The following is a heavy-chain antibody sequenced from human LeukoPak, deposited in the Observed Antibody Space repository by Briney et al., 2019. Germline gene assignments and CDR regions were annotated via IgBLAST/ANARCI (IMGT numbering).Heavy chain of an antibody. CDR3: ARSTQQTWIQLWTHFDY. V-gene: IGHV4-31*03. J-gene: IGHJ4*02. CDR1: GGSISSGGYY. Sequence: SETLSLTCTVSGGSISSGGYYWSWIRQHPGKGLEWIGYIYYSGSTYYNPSLKSRVTISVDTSKNQSSLKLSSVTAADTAVYYCARSTQQTWIQLWTHFDYWGQGTLVTVSS. CDR2: IYYSGST. D-gene: IGHD5-18*01.